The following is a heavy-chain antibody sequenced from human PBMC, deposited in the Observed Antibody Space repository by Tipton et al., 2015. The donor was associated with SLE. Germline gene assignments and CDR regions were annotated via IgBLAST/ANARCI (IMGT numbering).Heavy chain of an antibody. Sequence: QLVQSGAEVKKPGASVKVSCTASGYTFSGYYMHWVRQAPGQGLEWMGWINPNSGGTIYVQKFQGRVTMTRDTSISTAYMELSRLRSDDTAVYYCARDPSREGGHFDYWGQGTLVTVSS. CDR1: GYTFSGYY. J-gene: IGHJ4*02. V-gene: IGHV1-2*02. CDR3: ARDPSREGGHFDY. CDR2: INPNSGGT. D-gene: IGHD6-13*01.